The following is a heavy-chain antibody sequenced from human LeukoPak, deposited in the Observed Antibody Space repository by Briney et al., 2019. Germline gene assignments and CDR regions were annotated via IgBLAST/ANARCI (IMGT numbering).Heavy chain of an antibody. D-gene: IGHD3-10*01. CDR1: GGTFSSYA. V-gene: IGHV1-69*06. CDR2: IIPIFGTA. J-gene: IGHJ3*02. CDR3: ARDRSTTYYYGSGSYGDAFDI. Sequence: AASVKVSCKASGGTFSSYAISWVRQAPGQGLEWMGGIIPIFGTANYAQKFQGRVTITADKSTSTAYMELSSLRPEDTAVYYCARDRSTTYYYGSGSYGDAFDIWGQGTMVTVSS.